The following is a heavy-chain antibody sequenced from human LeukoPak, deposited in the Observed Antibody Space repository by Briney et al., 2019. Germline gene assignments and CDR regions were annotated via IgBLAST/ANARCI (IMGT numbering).Heavy chain of an antibody. CDR2: ISGSGGST. Sequence: PGGSLRLSCAASGFTFSSYAMSWVRQAPGKGLEWVSAISGSGGSTYYADSVKGRFTISRDNSKNTLYLQMNSLRAEDTAVYYCAKDLTQVSSSWYPYHFDYWGQGTLVTVSS. CDR3: AKDLTQVSSSWYPYHFDY. V-gene: IGHV3-23*01. J-gene: IGHJ4*02. D-gene: IGHD6-13*01. CDR1: GFTFSSYA.